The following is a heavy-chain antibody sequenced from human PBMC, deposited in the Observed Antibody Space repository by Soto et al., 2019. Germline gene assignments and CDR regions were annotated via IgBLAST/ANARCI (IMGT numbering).Heavy chain of an antibody. CDR3: ARRQTLGYCSSTSCLYWFDP. CDR1: GGTFSSYA. CDR2: IIPIFGTA. V-gene: IGHV1-69*06. D-gene: IGHD2-2*01. Sequence: QVQLVQSGAEVKKPGSSVKVSCKASGGTFSSYAISWVRQAPGQGLEWMGGIIPIFGTANYAQKFQGRVTITADKSTSTAYMELSSLRSEDTAVYYCARRQTLGYCSSTSCLYWFDPWGQGTLVTVSS. J-gene: IGHJ5*02.